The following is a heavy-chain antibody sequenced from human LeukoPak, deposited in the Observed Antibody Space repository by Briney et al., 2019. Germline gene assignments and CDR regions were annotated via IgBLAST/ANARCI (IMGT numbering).Heavy chain of an antibody. Sequence: GESLKISCKGSGYSFTSYWNGWVRQMPGKGLEWMGIIYPGDSDTRYSPSFQGQVAISADKSISTAYLQWSSLKASDTAMYYYARPGAYDYGDYGGYGMDVWGQGTTVTVSS. D-gene: IGHD4-17*01. J-gene: IGHJ6*02. CDR3: ARPGAYDYGDYGGYGMDV. CDR1: GYSFTSYW. V-gene: IGHV5-51*01. CDR2: IYPGDSDT.